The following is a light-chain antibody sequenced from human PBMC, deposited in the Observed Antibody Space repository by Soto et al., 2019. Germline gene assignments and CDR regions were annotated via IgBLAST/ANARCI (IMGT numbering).Light chain of an antibody. CDR2: AAS. CDR1: QGISSW. J-gene: IGKJ4*01. CDR3: QQYYSYPLT. V-gene: IGKV1-12*01. Sequence: DIQMTQSPSSVSASVGDRVTITCRASQGISSWLGWYQQKPGKAPKLLIYAASTLQSGVPSRFSGSGSGTDFTLTISCLQSEDFATYYCQQYYSYPLTFGGGTKVDIK.